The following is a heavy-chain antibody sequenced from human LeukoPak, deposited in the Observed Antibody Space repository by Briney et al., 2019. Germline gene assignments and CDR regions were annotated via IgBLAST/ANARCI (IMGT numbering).Heavy chain of an antibody. Sequence: SETLSLTCTVSGGSISSYYWSWIRQPPGKGLEWIGYIYYSGSTNYNPSLKSRVTISVDTSKNQFSLKLSSVTAADTAVYYCARAPAAADDYYYYGMDVWGQGTTVTVSS. V-gene: IGHV4-59*01. CDR1: GGSISSYY. CDR3: ARAPAAADDYYYYGMDV. D-gene: IGHD6-25*01. CDR2: IYYSGST. J-gene: IGHJ6*02.